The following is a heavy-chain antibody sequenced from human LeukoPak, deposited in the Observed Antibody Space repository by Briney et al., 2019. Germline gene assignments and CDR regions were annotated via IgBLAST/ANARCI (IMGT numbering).Heavy chain of an antibody. CDR3: AKDWRDYYDSSGYYIFDY. CDR2: ISGSGGST. D-gene: IGHD3-22*01. V-gene: IGHV3-23*01. CDR1: GFTFSSYG. J-gene: IGHJ4*02. Sequence: GGSLRLSCAASGFTFSSYGMHWVRQAPGKGLEWVSAISGSGGSTYYADSVKGRFTISRDNSKNTLYLQMNSLRAEDTAVYYCAKDWRDYYDSSGYYIFDYWGQGTLVTVSS.